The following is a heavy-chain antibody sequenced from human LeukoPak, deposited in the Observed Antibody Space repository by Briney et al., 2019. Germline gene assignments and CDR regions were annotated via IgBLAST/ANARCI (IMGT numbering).Heavy chain of an antibody. V-gene: IGHV3-48*01. CDR2: ISSSSSTI. CDR3: SSRDLRGYAPWELMPPFDY. J-gene: IGHJ4*02. D-gene: IGHD4-23*01. Sequence: PGGSLRLSCAASGFSFSSYRVNWVRQAPGKGLEWVSYISSSSSTIYYADSVKGRFTISRDNAKNSLYLQMNSLRAEDTADCARSSRDLRGYAPWELMPPFDYWGQGTLVTVSS. CDR1: GFSFSSYR.